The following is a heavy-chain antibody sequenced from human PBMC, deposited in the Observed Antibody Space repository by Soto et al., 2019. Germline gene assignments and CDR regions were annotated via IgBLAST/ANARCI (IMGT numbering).Heavy chain of an antibody. CDR1: GDSISTYY. Sequence: QVQLQESGPGLVKPSETPSLTCAVSGDSISTYYCMWIRQPPGKGLESIGYLYYGRSANYNPSLKSRVTLSVDTSTNQCSLTLSSMTAADTAVYYCALRSMAVVPEYWGQGTLVTVSS. D-gene: IGHD3-22*01. CDR2: LYYGRSA. J-gene: IGHJ4*02. V-gene: IGHV4-59*01. CDR3: ALRSMAVVPEY.